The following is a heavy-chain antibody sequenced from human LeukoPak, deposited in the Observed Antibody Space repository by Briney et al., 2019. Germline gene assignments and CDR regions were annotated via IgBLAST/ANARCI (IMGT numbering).Heavy chain of an antibody. J-gene: IGHJ5*02. D-gene: IGHD3-16*01. CDR2: INPNSGGT. CDR1: GYTFTDYF. Sequence: ASVKVSCKASGYTFTDYFMNWVRQAPGQGLEWMGWINPNSGGTNCAQNFQGRVTMTRDTSITTAYMEMSRLRSDDTAVYYCASSIWGTTGFWFDPWGQGTLVTVSS. V-gene: IGHV1-2*02. CDR3: ASSIWGTTGFWFDP.